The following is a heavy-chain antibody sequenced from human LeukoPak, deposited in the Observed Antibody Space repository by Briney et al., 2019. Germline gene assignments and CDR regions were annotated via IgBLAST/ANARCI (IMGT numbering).Heavy chain of an antibody. J-gene: IGHJ6*03. CDR1: GFTFSRYA. CDR3: AKDDRGSYYPYYYYMDV. D-gene: IGHD1-26*01. V-gene: IGHV3-23*01. CDR2: ISGSGSGGST. Sequence: GGSLRLSCAASGFTFSRYAMSWVRQAPGKGLEWVSGISGSGSGGSTYYAGSVKGRFTISRDNSKNTLYLQMNSLRAEDTAVYYCAKDDRGSYYPYYYYMDVWGKGTTVTISS.